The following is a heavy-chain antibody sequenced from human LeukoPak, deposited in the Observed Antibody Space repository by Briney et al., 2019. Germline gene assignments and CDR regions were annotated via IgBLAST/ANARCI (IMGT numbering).Heavy chain of an antibody. D-gene: IGHD2-21*01. J-gene: IGHJ4*02. Sequence: PGGSLRLSCAASGFTFSNYNMNWVRQAPGKGLEWVSCISISSNYIYYPDSVKGRFTISRDNAKNSLYLQMNSLRAEDTAVYYCARGWGGGLDYWGQGTLVTVSS. V-gene: IGHV3-21*01. CDR3: ARGWGGGLDY. CDR1: GFTFSNYN. CDR2: ISISSNYI.